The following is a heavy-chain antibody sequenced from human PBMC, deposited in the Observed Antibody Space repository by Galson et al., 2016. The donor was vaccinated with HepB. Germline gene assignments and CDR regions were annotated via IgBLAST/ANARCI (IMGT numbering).Heavy chain of an antibody. J-gene: IGHJ6*02. V-gene: IGHV4-61*01. Sequence: ETLSLTCTVSGGSVSSGTHYWSWIRQPPGEGLEWIGYIYYIGSTNYNPSLKSRVTISVDTSKNQFSLKLSSVTAAGTAVYYCARENIEATAYGMDVWGQGTTVTVSS. CDR1: GGSVSSGTHY. D-gene: IGHD6-13*01. CDR2: IYYIGST. CDR3: ARENIEATAYGMDV.